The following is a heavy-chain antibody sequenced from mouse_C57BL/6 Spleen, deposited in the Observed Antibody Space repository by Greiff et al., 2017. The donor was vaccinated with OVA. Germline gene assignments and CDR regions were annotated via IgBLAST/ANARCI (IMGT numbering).Heavy chain of an antibody. CDR2: INPGSGGT. Sequence: VQLQESGAELVRPGTSVKVSCKASGYAFTNYLIEWVQQRPGQGLEWIGVINPGSGGTNYNEKFKGQATLTADKSSSTAYMQRSSLTSEDSAVYFCARDSSGHFDYWGQGTTLTVAS. D-gene: IGHD3-2*02. CDR3: ARDSSGHFDY. V-gene: IGHV1-54*01. CDR1: GYAFTNYL. J-gene: IGHJ2*01.